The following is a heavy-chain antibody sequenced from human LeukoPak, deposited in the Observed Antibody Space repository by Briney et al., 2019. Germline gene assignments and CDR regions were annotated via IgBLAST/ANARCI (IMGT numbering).Heavy chain of an antibody. CDR2: VYYSGTT. V-gene: IGHV4-39*02. J-gene: IGHJ4*02. CDR3: AREWWEQLVPVNFDY. Sequence: SETLSLTCTVSGGSVRSDISYWGWIRQPPGKGLEWIGTVYYSGTTYYNPALTSRVTISVDTSKNQLSLRLSSVTAADTAVYYCAREWWEQLVPVNFDYWGQGTLDTVSS. CDR1: GGSVRSDISY. D-gene: IGHD6-6*01.